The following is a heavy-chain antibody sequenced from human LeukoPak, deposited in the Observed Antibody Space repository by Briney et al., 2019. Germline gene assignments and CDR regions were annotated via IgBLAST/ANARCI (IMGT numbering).Heavy chain of an antibody. D-gene: IGHD3-10*01. CDR1: EFTFSDYY. J-gene: IGHJ3*02. CDR3: AKDLMDYYGSGSYAFDI. CDR2: ISNDGRTI. Sequence: GGSLRLSCAASEFTFSDYYMSWIRQAPGKGLEWISYISNDGRTIFYADSVKGRFTISRDNAKNSLYLQMKSLRAEDTAVYYCAKDLMDYYGSGSYAFDIWGQGTMVTVSS. V-gene: IGHV3-11*01.